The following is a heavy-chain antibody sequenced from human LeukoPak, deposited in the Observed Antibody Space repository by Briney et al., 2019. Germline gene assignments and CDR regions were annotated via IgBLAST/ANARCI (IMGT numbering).Heavy chain of an antibody. CDR1: GFTFSHAW. J-gene: IGHJ4*02. CDR2: IKSKTDGGTT. D-gene: IGHD2-15*01. V-gene: IGHV3-15*01. CDR3: TTIRGFCSGRSCLGY. Sequence: RSGGSLRLSCAASGFTFSHAWMSWVRQAPGKGLEWVGRIKSKTDGGTTDYAAPVKGRFTISRDDSKNTLYLQMNSLKSEDTAVYYCTTIRGFCSGRSCLGYWGQGTLVTVSS.